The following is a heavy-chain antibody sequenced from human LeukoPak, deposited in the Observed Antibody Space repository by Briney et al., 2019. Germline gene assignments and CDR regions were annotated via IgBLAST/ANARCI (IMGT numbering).Heavy chain of an antibody. CDR2: VYYSGST. Sequence: SETLSLTCTVSGGSISSYYWSWIRQPPGKGLEWIGYVYYSGSTNYNPSLKSRVTISVDTSKNQFSLKLSSVTAADTAVYYCARHYIAVARLGTDVWGQGTTVTVSS. J-gene: IGHJ6*02. D-gene: IGHD6-19*01. V-gene: IGHV4-59*08. CDR3: ARHYIAVARLGTDV. CDR1: GGSISSYY.